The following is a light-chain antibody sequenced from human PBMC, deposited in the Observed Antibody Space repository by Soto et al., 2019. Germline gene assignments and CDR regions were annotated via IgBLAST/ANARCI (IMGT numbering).Light chain of an antibody. CDR2: DNN. Sequence: QSVLTQPPSVSGAPGQRVTISCAGSSSNIGAGYDVHWYQQLPGAAPKLLIFDNNNRPSGVPDRFSGSKSGTSASLAITGLQPEDEADYYCQSFDRSLPLVFGGGTKLTVL. V-gene: IGLV1-40*01. CDR3: QSFDRSLPLV. J-gene: IGLJ2*01. CDR1: SSNIGAGYD.